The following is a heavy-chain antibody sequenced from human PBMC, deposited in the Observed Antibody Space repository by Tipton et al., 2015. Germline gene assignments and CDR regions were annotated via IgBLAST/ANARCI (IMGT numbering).Heavy chain of an antibody. V-gene: IGHV4-38-2*02. CDR3: GRGDDSTAMATGFDY. CDR2: MHHSGAA. CDR1: GYSISSGYY. J-gene: IGHJ4*02. Sequence: TLSLTCTVSGYSISSGYYWGWIRQPPGKGLEWIGSMHHSGAAYYNPPLTSRVSISVDASKNQFSLKLTSVTAADTAFYFCGRGDDSTAMATGFDYWGQGALVPVTP. D-gene: IGHD5-18*01.